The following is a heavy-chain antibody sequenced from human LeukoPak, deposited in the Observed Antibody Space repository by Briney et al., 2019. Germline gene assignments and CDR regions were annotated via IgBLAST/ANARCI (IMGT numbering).Heavy chain of an antibody. CDR3: AREYYDILTGYGEYYFDY. J-gene: IGHJ4*02. CDR1: GFTFSSYS. V-gene: IGHV3-21*01. D-gene: IGHD3-9*01. Sequence: GGSLRLSCAASGFTFSSYSMNWVRQAPGKGLEWVSSISSSSSYIYYADSMKGRFTISRDNAKNSLYLQMNSLRAEDTAVYYCAREYYDILTGYGEYYFDYWGQGTLVTVSS. CDR2: ISSSSSYI.